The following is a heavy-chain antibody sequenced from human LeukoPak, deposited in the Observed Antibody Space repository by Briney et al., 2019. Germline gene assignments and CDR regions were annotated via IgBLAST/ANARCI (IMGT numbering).Heavy chain of an antibody. V-gene: IGHV4-30-2*01. CDR1: GGSIRSGDYY. J-gene: IGHJ4*02. D-gene: IGHD6-19*01. Sequence: SETLSLTCTVSGGSIRSGDYYRSWIRQPPGKGLEWIGYIYHSGSTYYNPSLKSRVTISVDTSKNQFSLKLSSVTAADTAVYYCARDSEVQWLRYLDYWGQGTLVTVSS. CDR2: IYHSGST. CDR3: ARDSEVQWLRYLDY.